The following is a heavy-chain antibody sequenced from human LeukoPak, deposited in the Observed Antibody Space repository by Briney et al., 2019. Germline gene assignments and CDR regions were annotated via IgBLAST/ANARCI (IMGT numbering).Heavy chain of an antibody. CDR3: ARASGSPGIYDY. CDR1: GFTFSSYA. J-gene: IGHJ4*02. Sequence: PGGSLRLSCAASGFTFSSYAMSWVRQAPGKGLEWVSAISGSGGSTYYADSVKGRFTISRDNAKNSLYLQMNSLRAEDTAVYYCARASGSPGIYDYWGQGTLVTVSS. D-gene: IGHD6-13*01. CDR2: ISGSGGST. V-gene: IGHV3-23*01.